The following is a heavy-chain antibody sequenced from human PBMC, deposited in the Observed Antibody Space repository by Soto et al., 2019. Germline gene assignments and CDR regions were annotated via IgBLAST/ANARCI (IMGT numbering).Heavy chain of an antibody. J-gene: IGHJ6*02. D-gene: IGHD6-13*01. CDR3: ARDVAAAVYYYYYGMDV. CDR1: GFTFSSYS. V-gene: IGHV3-21*01. CDR2: ISSSSSYI. Sequence: EVQLVESGGGLVKPGGSLRLSCAASGFTFSSYSMNWVRQAPGKGLEWVSSISSSSSYIYYADSVKGRFTISRDNAKNSLYLQMNSLRAEDTAVYYCARDVAAAVYYYYYGMDVWGQGTTVTVSS.